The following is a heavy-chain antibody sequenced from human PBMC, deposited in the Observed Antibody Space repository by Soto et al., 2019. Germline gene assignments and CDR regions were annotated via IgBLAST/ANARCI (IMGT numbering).Heavy chain of an antibody. CDR1: GFTFSSYA. V-gene: IGHV3-30-3*01. J-gene: IGHJ1*01. Sequence: QVQLVESGGGVVQPGRSLRLSCAASGFTFSSYAMHWVRQAPGKGLEWVAVISYDGSNKYYADSVKGRFTISRDNSKNTRYLQMNSLRAEDTAVYYCARASHHPYSSGPKYFQHWGQGTLVTVSS. D-gene: IGHD6-19*01. CDR2: ISYDGSNK. CDR3: ARASHHPYSSGPKYFQH.